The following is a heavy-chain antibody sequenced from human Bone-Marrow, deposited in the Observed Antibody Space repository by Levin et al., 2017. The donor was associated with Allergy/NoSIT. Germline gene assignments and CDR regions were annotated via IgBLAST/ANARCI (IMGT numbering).Heavy chain of an antibody. CDR3: ARSEPVGSGWSLLLRY. D-gene: IGHD6-19*01. Sequence: GGSLRLSCAASGFTVSSNYMSWVRQAPGKGLEWVSVIYSGGSTYYADSVKGRFTISRDNSKNTLYLQMNSLGAEDTAVYYCARSEPVGSGWSLLLRYWGQGTLVTVSS. V-gene: IGHV3-66*02. CDR1: GFTVSSNY. J-gene: IGHJ4*02. CDR2: IYSGGST.